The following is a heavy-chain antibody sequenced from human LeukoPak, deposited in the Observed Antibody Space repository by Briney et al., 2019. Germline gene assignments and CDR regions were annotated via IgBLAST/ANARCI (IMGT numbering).Heavy chain of an antibody. CDR2: IYYSGST. D-gene: IGHD3-22*01. Sequence: SETLSLTCTVSGVSISSGGYYWSWIRQHPGKGLEWIGYIYYSGSTYYNPSLKSRVTISVDTSKNQFSLKLSSVTAADTAVYYCARGRLYYYDSSGYWDYWGQGTLVTVSS. CDR3: ARGRLYYYDSSGYWDY. CDR1: GVSISSGGYY. J-gene: IGHJ4*02. V-gene: IGHV4-31*03.